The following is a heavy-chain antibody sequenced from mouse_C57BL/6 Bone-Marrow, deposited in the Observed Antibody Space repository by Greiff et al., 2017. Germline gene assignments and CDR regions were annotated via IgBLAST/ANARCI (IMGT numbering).Heavy chain of an antibody. J-gene: IGHJ2*01. CDR1: GYAFSSYW. D-gene: IGHD2-4*01. Sequence: VQLQQSGAELVKPGASVKISCKASGYAFSSYWMNWVKQRPGKGLEWIGQIYPGDGDTNYNGKFKGKATLTADKSSSTAYMQLSSLTSEDSAVYFCARRKGYDYDRGNYFDYWGQGTTLTVSS. CDR2: IYPGDGDT. V-gene: IGHV1-80*01. CDR3: ARRKGYDYDRGNYFDY.